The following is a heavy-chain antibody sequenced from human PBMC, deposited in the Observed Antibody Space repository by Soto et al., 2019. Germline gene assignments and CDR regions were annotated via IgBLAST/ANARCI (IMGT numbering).Heavy chain of an antibody. V-gene: IGHV6-1*01. Sequence: SQTLSLTCAISGDSVSSNSAAWNWIRQSPSRGLEWLGRTYYRSKWYNDYAVSVKSRITINPDTSKNQFSLQLNSVTPEDTAVYYCASAGTTVGDYYYYMDVWGKGTTVTVS. CDR1: GDSVSSNSAA. J-gene: IGHJ6*03. CDR2: TYYRSKWYN. CDR3: ASAGTTVGDYYYYMDV. D-gene: IGHD1-7*01.